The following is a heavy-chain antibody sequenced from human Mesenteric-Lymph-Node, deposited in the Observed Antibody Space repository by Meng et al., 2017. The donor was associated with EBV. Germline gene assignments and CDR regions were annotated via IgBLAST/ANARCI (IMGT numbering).Heavy chain of an antibody. Sequence: QVRLGQSGAEGKKPGASVKVSCKVSGYTLRELSMHWVRQAPGKGLEWMGGLDLTDGERIYAQKFQGRVTMTEDTSTNTAYMELSSLTFEDTAVYYCATGDYGRDVFDYWGQGTLVTVSS. CDR1: GYTLRELS. V-gene: IGHV1-24*01. CDR3: ATGDYGRDVFDY. D-gene: IGHD3-16*01. CDR2: LDLTDGER. J-gene: IGHJ4*02.